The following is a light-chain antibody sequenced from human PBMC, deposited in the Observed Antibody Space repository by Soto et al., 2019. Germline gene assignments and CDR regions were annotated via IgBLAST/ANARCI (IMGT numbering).Light chain of an antibody. CDR2: DAS. CDR3: QQLFTYPPT. J-gene: IGKJ2*01. Sequence: DIQMTQSPSTLSASVGDRVTITCRASQSISSWLAWYQQKPGKAPNLLIYDASSLESGVPSRFSGSGSGTEFTLTISSLQPDDFATYYCQQLFTYPPTFGQGTKVDIK. CDR1: QSISSW. V-gene: IGKV1-5*01.